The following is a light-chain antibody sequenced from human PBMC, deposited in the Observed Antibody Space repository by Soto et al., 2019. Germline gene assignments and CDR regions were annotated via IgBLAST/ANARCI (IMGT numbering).Light chain of an antibody. V-gene: IGKV1-5*01. CDR1: QNVDHW. CDR2: DAS. J-gene: IGKJ1*01. Sequence: DIQMTQSPSTLYASVGDRVTITCRASQNVDHWVAWYQQKPGKAPKFLIYDASILQSGVPSRFSGSGAGTEFTLSISGLQPDDFATYFCQRYNSNSRTFGQGTRV. CDR3: QRYNSNSRT.